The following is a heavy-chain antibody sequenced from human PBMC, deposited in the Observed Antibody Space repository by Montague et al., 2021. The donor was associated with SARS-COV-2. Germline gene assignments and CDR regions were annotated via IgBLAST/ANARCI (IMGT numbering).Heavy chain of an antibody. CDR1: GGSISSGSYY. Sequence: TLSLTCTVSGGSISSGSYYWSWIRQPAGKGLEWIGRIYTSGTTDYSLSLKSRVTISVETSKNQFSLKLTSVTAADTAVYYCARAHSGSWAHLDNWGQGSLVTVSS. V-gene: IGHV4-61*02. CDR2: IYTSGTT. D-gene: IGHD5-12*01. CDR3: ARAHSGSWAHLDN. J-gene: IGHJ4*02.